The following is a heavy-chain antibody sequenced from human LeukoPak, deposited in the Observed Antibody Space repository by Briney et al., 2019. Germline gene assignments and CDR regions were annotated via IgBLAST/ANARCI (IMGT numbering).Heavy chain of an antibody. CDR1: GFTFSSYE. Sequence: PGGSLRLSCAASGFTFSSYEMNWVRQAPGKGLEWVSYISSSSSTIYYADSVKGRFTISRDNAKNSLYLQMNSLRAEDTAVYYCARDWCSMVRGVKCWFDPWGQGTLVTVSS. D-gene: IGHD3-10*01. CDR3: ARDWCSMVRGVKCWFDP. CDR2: ISSSSSTI. V-gene: IGHV3-48*01. J-gene: IGHJ5*02.